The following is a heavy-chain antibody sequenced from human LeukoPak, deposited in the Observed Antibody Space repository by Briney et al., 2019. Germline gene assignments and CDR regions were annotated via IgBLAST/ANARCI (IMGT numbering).Heavy chain of an antibody. CDR2: INAGNGNT. Sequence: VASVKVSCKASGYTFTSYAMHWVRQAPGQRLEWMGWINAGNGNTKYSQKFQGRVTITRDTSASTAYMELSSLRSEDTAVYYCARRLKGAHFDYWGQGTLVTVSS. CDR1: GYTFTSYA. D-gene: IGHD4/OR15-4a*01. V-gene: IGHV1-3*01. CDR3: ARRLKGAHFDY. J-gene: IGHJ4*02.